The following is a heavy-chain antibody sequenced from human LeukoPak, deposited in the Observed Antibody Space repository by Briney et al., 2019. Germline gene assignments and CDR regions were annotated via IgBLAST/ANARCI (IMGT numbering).Heavy chain of an antibody. V-gene: IGHV4-34*01. CDR2: INHSGST. CDR1: GGSFSGYY. Sequence: SETLSLTCAVYGGSFSGYYWSWIRQPPGKGLEWIGEINHSGSTNYNPSLKSRVTISVDTSKNQFSLKLSSVTAADTAVCYCARYSKSNYGPGSYYYWGQGTLVTVSS. CDR3: ARYSKSNYGPGSYYY. D-gene: IGHD3-10*01. J-gene: IGHJ4*02.